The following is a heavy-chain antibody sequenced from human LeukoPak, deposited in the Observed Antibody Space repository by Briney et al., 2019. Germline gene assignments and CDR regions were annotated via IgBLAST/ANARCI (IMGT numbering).Heavy chain of an antibody. D-gene: IGHD4-17*01. V-gene: IGHV3-15*01. Sequence: GGSLRLSCAASGFTFSNAWMSWVRQAPGKGLEWVGRIKRKTDGGTIDYGAAVKGRFTISRDDSKNTLYLQMDSLKSEDTAVYYCTTYDYGDYYFFYGMDVWGQGTTVTVSS. J-gene: IGHJ6*02. CDR2: IKRKTDGGTI. CDR1: GFTFSNAW. CDR3: TTYDYGDYYFFYGMDV.